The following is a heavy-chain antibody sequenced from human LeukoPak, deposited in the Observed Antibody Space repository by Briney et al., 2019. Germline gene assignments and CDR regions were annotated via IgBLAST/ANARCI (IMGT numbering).Heavy chain of an antibody. CDR3: ARGGYYGGNSGAFDI. CDR2: IYYSGST. CDR1: GGSISSYY. Sequence: TSETLSLTCTVSGGSISSYYWSWIRQPPGKGLEWIGYIYYSGSTNYNPSLKSRVTISVDTSKNQFSLKPSSVTAADTAVYYCARGGYYGGNSGAFDIWGQGTMVTVSS. V-gene: IGHV4-59*01. J-gene: IGHJ3*02. D-gene: IGHD4-23*01.